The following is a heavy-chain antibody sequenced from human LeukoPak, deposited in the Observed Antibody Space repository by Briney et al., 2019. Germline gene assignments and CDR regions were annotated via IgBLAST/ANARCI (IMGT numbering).Heavy chain of an antibody. CDR1: GGSFSGYY. Sequence: SETLSLTCAVYGGSFSGYYWSWIRQPPGKGLEWIGEINHSGSTNYNPSLKSRVTISVDTSKNQFSLKLSSVTAADTAVYYCAREWERYCSGGSCYEGGNWFDPWGQGTLVTVSS. D-gene: IGHD2-15*01. CDR3: AREWERYCSGGSCYEGGNWFDP. V-gene: IGHV4-34*01. CDR2: INHSGST. J-gene: IGHJ5*02.